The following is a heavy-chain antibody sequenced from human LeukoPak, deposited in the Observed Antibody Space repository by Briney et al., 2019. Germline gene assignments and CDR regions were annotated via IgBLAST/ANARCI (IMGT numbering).Heavy chain of an antibody. CDR3: ARTYSSSWFNWFDP. CDR2: IYYTGST. V-gene: IGHV4-61*01. Sequence: SETLSLTCTVSAGSVSNGNYYWSWLRQPPGKALEWIGYIYYTGSTYYIPSLEGRVTISVDTSKNQFSVKLNSVTAADTAVYYCARTYSSSWFNWFDPWGQGTLVTVSS. D-gene: IGHD6-13*01. CDR1: AGSVSNGNYY. J-gene: IGHJ5*02.